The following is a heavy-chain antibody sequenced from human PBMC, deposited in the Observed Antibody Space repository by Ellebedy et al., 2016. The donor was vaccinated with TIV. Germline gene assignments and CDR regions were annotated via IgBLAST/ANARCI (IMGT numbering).Heavy chain of an antibody. V-gene: IGHV4-4*02. J-gene: IGHJ6*02. Sequence: MPSETLSLTCAVSGGSISSSNWWSWVRQPPGKGLEWIGEIYHSGSTNYNPSLKSRFTISVDKSKNQFSLKLSSVTAADTAVYYCAREEAAGGTGGEGSGMDVWGQGTTVTVSS. D-gene: IGHD6-13*01. CDR2: IYHSGST. CDR3: AREEAAGGTGGEGSGMDV. CDR1: GGSISSSNW.